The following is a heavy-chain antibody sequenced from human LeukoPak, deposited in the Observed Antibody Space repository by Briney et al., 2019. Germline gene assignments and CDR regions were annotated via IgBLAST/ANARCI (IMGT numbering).Heavy chain of an antibody. CDR3: GRQLPVAVLDY. D-gene: IGHD2-15*01. CDR2: IFHSGST. J-gene: IGHJ4*02. V-gene: IGHV4-59*01. Sequence: SETLSLTCTVSGGSISNYDWSWIRQPRGKPLEWIEYIFHSGSTNYNPSLKSRVTISLDTAKNQISLNLSSVTAADTPVYYCGRQLPVAVLDYWGQGTRVTVSS. CDR1: GGSISNYD.